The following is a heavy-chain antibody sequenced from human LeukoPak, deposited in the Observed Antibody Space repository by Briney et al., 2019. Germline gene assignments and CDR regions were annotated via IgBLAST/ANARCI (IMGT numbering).Heavy chain of an antibody. CDR2: INPSGGST. J-gene: IGHJ4*02. CDR1: GYTFTSYY. CDR3: AKGVRLKIWLFDY. D-gene: IGHD3-10*01. V-gene: IGHV1-46*01. Sequence: ASVKGFCKASGYTFTSYYIHWGRQAPGQGVEWMGIINPSGGSTSYAQKFQGRVTMTRDTSTSTVYMELSSLRSEDTAVYYCAKGVRLKIWLFDYWGQGTLVTVSS.